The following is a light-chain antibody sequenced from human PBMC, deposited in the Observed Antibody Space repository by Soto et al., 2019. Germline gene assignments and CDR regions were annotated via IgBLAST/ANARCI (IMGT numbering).Light chain of an antibody. CDR3: SSYTTSSTLV. J-gene: IGLJ3*02. V-gene: IGLV2-14*01. CDR2: DVS. Sequence: QSALTQPASVSGSPGQSIAISCTGTSSDVGGYNYVAWYQQHPGKGPKLMIFDVSDRPSGVSNRFSGSKSGNTASLTISGLQAEDEADYCCSSYTTSSTLVFGGGTKVTVL. CDR1: SSDVGGYNY.